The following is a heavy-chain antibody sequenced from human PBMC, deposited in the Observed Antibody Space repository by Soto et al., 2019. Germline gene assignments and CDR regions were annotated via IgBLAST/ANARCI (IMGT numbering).Heavy chain of an antibody. CDR2: ISSSGYI. Sequence: GSLRLSCAASGFNFNSYTINWVRQAPGKRLEWLSSISSSGYIFSTDSVRGRFTISRDNAKNSVYLHINSLRAEDTAVYFCARDCSGGSCYPGMDVWGQGTTVTVSS. V-gene: IGHV3-21*01. CDR1: GFNFNSYT. J-gene: IGHJ6*02. D-gene: IGHD2-15*01. CDR3: ARDCSGGSCYPGMDV.